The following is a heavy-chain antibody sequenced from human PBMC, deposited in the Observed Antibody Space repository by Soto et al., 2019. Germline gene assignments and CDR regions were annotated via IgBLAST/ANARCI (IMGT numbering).Heavy chain of an antibody. V-gene: IGHV4-39*01. J-gene: IGHJ4*02. CDR3: ARITGRNLAY. D-gene: IGHD1-20*01. CDR2: VDYSGTA. CDR1: SGSISVTNVF. Sequence: SETLSLTCTVSSGSISVTNVFWGWVRQPPGKGLDWIGNVDYSGTAYFSPSLATRVTFHVDTSKNQFSLTLYSVTAADTAVYYCARITGRNLAYWGQGILVTLSS.